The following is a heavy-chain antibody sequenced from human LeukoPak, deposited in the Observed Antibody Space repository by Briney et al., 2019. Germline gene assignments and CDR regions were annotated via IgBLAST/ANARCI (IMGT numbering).Heavy chain of an antibody. Sequence: SATLSLTCDVYGGSFRGYYWSWIRQPPGKGLEWIGEINRSGSTNYNPSLKSRVTISVDTSKNQFSLKLSSVTAADTAVYYCARRLGKSAAAGTPYYYYYYHMDVWGKGTTVTISS. D-gene: IGHD6-13*01. CDR1: GGSFRGYY. CDR2: INRSGST. J-gene: IGHJ6*03. CDR3: ARRLGKSAAAGTPYYYYYYHMDV. V-gene: IGHV4-34*01.